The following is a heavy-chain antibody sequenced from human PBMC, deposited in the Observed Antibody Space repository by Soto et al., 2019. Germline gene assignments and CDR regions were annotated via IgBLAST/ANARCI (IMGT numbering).Heavy chain of an antibody. D-gene: IGHD3-16*01. Sequence: SQTLSLTCAISGDSVSSNHATWDWIRQSPSRGLEWLGRTYYRSKWYYDYALSVKSRITINPDTSNNQLSLQLNSVTPEDTAVYYCARRGTLGGTFDYWGQGILVTVSS. CDR1: GDSVSSNHAT. CDR3: ARRGTLGGTFDY. V-gene: IGHV6-1*01. CDR2: TYYRSKWYY. J-gene: IGHJ4*02.